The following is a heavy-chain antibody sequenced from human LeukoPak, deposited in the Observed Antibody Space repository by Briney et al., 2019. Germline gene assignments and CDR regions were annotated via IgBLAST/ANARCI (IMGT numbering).Heavy chain of an antibody. CDR2: IYFSGST. J-gene: IGHJ3*02. CDR1: GGSISSYY. Sequence: PAETLSLTCTVSGGSISSYYWNWIRQPPGKGLEWIGYIYFSGSTKYNPSLKSRVTISVDTSKSQFSLKLRSVTAADTAVYYCAREVRSDHAFDIWGQGTMVTVSS. D-gene: IGHD3-10*01. V-gene: IGHV4-59*01. CDR3: AREVRSDHAFDI.